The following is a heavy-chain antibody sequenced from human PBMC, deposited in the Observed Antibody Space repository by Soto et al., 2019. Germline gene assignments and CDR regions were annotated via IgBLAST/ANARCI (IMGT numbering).Heavy chain of an antibody. Sequence: GPTLVNPTQTLTLTCXFSGFSLSTSGMCVSWIRQPPGKALEWLARIDWDDDKYYSTSLKARLTISKDTSKNQVVLTMTNMDPVDTATYYCARSPSTVTALALYYYGMDVWGQGTTVTVSS. CDR3: ARSPSTVTALALYYYGMDV. D-gene: IGHD4-4*01. CDR2: IDWDDDK. CDR1: GFSLSTSGMC. J-gene: IGHJ6*02. V-gene: IGHV2-70*11.